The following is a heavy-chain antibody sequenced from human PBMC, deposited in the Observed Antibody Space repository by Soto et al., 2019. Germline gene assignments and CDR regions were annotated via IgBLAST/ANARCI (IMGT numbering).Heavy chain of an antibody. J-gene: IGHJ4*02. CDR2: INAGNGNT. CDR1: GYNFITYA. CDR3: ARDGGGYCSGGSCYRGSGDY. V-gene: IGHV1-3*01. D-gene: IGHD2-15*01. Sequence: ASVKVSCKASGYNFITYALYWVRQAPGQSLECMGWINAGNGNTKYSQKFQGRVSITRDTSASTVYMELSSLRSEDTAVYYCARDGGGYCSGGSCYRGSGDYWGQGTLVTVSS.